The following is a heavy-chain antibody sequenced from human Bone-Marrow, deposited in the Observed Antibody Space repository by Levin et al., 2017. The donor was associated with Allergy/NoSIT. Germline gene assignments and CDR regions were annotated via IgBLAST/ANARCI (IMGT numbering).Heavy chain of an antibody. J-gene: IGHJ3*01. CDR1: GGSVSTGLIF. CDR3: ASKRENHNTLDVLDT. Sequence: PSETLSLTCTVSGGSVSTGLIFWNWVRQRAGKGLEWIGFIDHSGGTFYNPSLKSRLTMSVDKSQNQFSMTLTSVTVADTATYYCASKRENHNTLDVLDTWGQGTVVTVSS. V-gene: IGHV4-31*02. D-gene: IGHD3-10*02. CDR2: IDHSGGT.